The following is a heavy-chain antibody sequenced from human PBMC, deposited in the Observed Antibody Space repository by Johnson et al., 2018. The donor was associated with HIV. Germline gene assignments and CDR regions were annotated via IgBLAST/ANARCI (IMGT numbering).Heavy chain of an antibody. CDR2: IRSKANSYAP. J-gene: IGHJ3*02. V-gene: IGHV3-73*01. CDR3: ARGITWYYYDSSGYSSAFDI. Sequence: VQLVESGGGLVKPGGSLRLSCAASGFTFSGSAMHWVRQASGKGLAWVGRIRSKANSYAPAYAASVKGRFTISRDDSKNTVYLQMNSLRAEDTALYYCARGITWYYYDSSGYSSAFDIWGQGTMVTVSS. CDR1: GFTFSGSA. D-gene: IGHD3-22*01.